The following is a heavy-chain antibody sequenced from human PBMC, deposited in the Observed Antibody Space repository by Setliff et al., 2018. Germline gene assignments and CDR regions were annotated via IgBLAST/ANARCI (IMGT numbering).Heavy chain of an antibody. CDR1: GFTLSDHY. CDR3: LKGGWGATFHS. V-gene: IGHV3-72*01. Sequence: GGSLRLSCAASGFTLSDHYIDWIRQAPGKGLEWVGRITNKVNHYVTEYAASVQDRFTISRDDSKDSLFLQMNSLRAEDTAIYYCLKGGWGATFHSWGQGTLVTVSS. J-gene: IGHJ5*01. CDR2: ITNKVNHYVT. D-gene: IGHD1-26*01.